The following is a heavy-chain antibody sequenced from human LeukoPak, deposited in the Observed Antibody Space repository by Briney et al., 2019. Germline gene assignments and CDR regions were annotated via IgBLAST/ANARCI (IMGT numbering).Heavy chain of an antibody. D-gene: IGHD5-18*01. CDR2: INTSGGNT. V-gene: IGHV1-46*01. CDR1: GYIFTRYY. J-gene: IGHJ5*02. CDR3: ARALPHRLLMDTTMNQHWFDP. Sequence: ASVKVSCKASGYIFTRYYIHWVRQAPGEGREWGGIINTSGGNTNYAQKFQGRVTMTRDMSTSTVYMELSSLTSEDTAVYSCARALPHRLLMDTTMNQHWFDPWGQGTLVTVSS.